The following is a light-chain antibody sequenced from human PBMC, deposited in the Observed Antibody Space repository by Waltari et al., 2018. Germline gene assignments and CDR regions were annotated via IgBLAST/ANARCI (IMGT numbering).Light chain of an antibody. J-gene: IGKJ1*01. CDR2: LGS. CDR3: MQSLQTPPWT. CDR1: QSLLHSKGNDY. V-gene: IGKV2-28*01. Sequence: EIVMTQSPLSLPVTPGEPASMSCRSSQSLLHSKGNDYLDWYVQKPGQSPQLLIYLGSTRAPGVPDRFSGSGSDTEFTLQISRVEAEDVGIYYCMQSLQTPPWTFGQGTKLEIK.